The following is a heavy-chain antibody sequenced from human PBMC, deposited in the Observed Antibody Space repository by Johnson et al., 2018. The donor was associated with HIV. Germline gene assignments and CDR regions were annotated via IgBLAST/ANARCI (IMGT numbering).Heavy chain of an antibody. CDR1: GFTFSSYA. J-gene: IGHJ3*02. CDR2: IKSKTDGGTT. V-gene: IGHV3-15*01. Sequence: EVQLVESGGGLVQPGGSLRLSCAASGFTFSSYAMHWVRQAPGKGLEWVGRIKSKTDGGTTDYAAPVKGRFTISRDDSKNTLYLQMNSLRAEDTAVYYCARENPELVRFAFDIWGQGTMVTVSS. D-gene: IGHD1-14*01. CDR3: ARENPELVRFAFDI.